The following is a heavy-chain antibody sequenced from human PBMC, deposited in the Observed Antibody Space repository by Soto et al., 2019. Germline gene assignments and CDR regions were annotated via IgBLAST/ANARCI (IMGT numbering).Heavy chain of an antibody. J-gene: IGHJ6*03. CDR2: IYYSGRT. V-gene: IGHV4-39*01. CDR1: CSSLRRSRYY. CDR3: ARRSSSSWFNYYYYYMDV. Sequence: SGTPSPTWSISCSSLRRSRYYWGWLRHPPGKGLGWSGSIYYSGRTYYNPSRKSRVTISVDTSKNQFSLKLSSVTAADTAVYYCARRSSSSWFNYYYYYMDVWGKGTTVTVSS. D-gene: IGHD6-13*01.